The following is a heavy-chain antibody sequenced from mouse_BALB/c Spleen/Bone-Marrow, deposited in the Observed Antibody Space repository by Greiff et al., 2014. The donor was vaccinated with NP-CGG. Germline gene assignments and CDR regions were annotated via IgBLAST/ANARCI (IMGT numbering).Heavy chain of an antibody. V-gene: IGHV5-17*02. CDR2: ISSGSSTI. D-gene: IGHD4-1*01. CDR3: TRGGNWDDFDY. CDR1: GFIFSSFG. J-gene: IGHJ2*01. Sequence: EVQGVESGGGLVQPGGSRKLSCAASGFIFSSFGMHWVRQAPEKGLEWVAYISSGSSTIFYADTVKGRFTISRDNPRNTLFLQMTSLRSEDTAMYYRTRGGNWDDFDYWGQGTTLTVSS.